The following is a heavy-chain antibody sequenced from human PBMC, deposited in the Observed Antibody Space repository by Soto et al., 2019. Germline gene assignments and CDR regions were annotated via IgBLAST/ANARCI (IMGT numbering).Heavy chain of an antibody. J-gene: IGHJ4*02. D-gene: IGHD2-21*01. CDR1: GYTFTGYT. V-gene: IGHV1-2*02. CDR2: INSSSSDS. CDR3: ATEMATIKGFFAQ. Sequence: QAHLVQSGAEVKKPGASVKVSCKASGYTFTGYTFHWVRQAPGQGLEWMAWINSSSSDSSFAPKIQGRVTVTMDAPSSTAYMELTRLRSDDTAVYYCATEMATIKGFFAQWGQGTPVAVSS.